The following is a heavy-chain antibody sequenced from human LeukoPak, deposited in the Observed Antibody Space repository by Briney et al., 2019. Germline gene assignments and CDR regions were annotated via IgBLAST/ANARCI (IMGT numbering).Heavy chain of an antibody. D-gene: IGHD6-19*01. CDR2: INHSGST. CDR1: GGSFSGYY. CDR3: ARGYSAPHSSGWYDY. Sequence: SVTLSLTCAVYGGSFSGYYWSWIRQPPGKGLEWIGEINHSGSTNYNPSLKSRVTISVDTSKNQFSLKLSSVTAADTAVYYCARGYSAPHSSGWYDYWGQGTLVTVSS. J-gene: IGHJ4*02. V-gene: IGHV4-34*01.